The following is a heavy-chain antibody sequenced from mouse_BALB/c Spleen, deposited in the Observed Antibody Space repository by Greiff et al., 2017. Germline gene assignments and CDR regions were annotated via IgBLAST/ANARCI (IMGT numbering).Heavy chain of an antibody. CDR1: GYTFSSYW. J-gene: IGHJ4*01. CDR3: ARSDPHYYAMDD. V-gene: IGHV1-9*01. Sequence: QVQLQQSGAELMKPGASVKISCKATGYTFSSYWIEWVKQRPGHGLEWIGEILPGSGSTNYNEKFKGKATFTADTSSNTAYMQLSSLTSEDSAVYYCARSDPHYYAMDDWGQGTSVTVSS. CDR2: ILPGSGST.